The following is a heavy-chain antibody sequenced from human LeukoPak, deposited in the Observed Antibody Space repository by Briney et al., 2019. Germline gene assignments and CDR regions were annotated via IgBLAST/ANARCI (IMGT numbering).Heavy chain of an antibody. D-gene: IGHD6-19*01. CDR2: ISAYNGNT. CDR3: AKAGLAVAGKGYYFDY. J-gene: IGHJ4*02. Sequence: ASVKVSCKASGYTFTSYGISWVRQAPGQGLEWMGRISAYNGNTNYAQKLQGRVTMTTDTSTSTAYMELRSLRSDDTAVYYCAKAGLAVAGKGYYFDYRGQGTLVTVSS. V-gene: IGHV1-18*01. CDR1: GYTFTSYG.